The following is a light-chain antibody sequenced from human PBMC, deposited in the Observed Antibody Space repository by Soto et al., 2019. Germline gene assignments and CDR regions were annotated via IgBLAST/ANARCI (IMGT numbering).Light chain of an antibody. CDR2: DAS. V-gene: IGKV3-11*01. CDR1: QSVNSY. J-gene: IGKJ5*01. CDR3: QHADSFPLFT. Sequence: EIVITDSPATLSVSPCEGATLSVSASQSVNSYLAWYQQKPGLAPRLLIYDASSRATGIPARFSGSGSGTDFTLTISRLEPEDFAVYYCQHADSFPLFTFGQGTRLEIK.